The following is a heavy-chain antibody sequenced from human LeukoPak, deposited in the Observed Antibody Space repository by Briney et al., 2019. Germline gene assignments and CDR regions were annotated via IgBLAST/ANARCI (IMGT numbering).Heavy chain of an antibody. V-gene: IGHV3-30*03. D-gene: IGHD6-13*01. Sequence: GGSLRLSCAASGFTFSSYGMHWVRQAPGKGLEGVAVISYDGSNKYYADSVKGRFTISRDNSKNTLYLQMNSLRAEDTAVYYCARGPDSSSWGHHFDYWGQGTLVTVSS. J-gene: IGHJ4*02. CDR2: ISYDGSNK. CDR1: GFTFSSYG. CDR3: ARGPDSSSWGHHFDY.